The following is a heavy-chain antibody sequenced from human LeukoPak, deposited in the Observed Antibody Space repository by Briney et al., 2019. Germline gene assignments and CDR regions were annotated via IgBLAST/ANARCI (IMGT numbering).Heavy chain of an antibody. J-gene: IGHJ4*02. D-gene: IGHD6-25*01. CDR2: INSDGSST. V-gene: IGHV3-74*01. CDR1: GFTFSSYW. Sequence: PGGSLRLSCAASGFTFSSYWMYWVRQAPGKGLVWVSRINSDGSSTSYADSVKGRFTISRDNAKNTLYLQMKSLRADDTAVYYCTATPWGGAAAIFDYLGQGILVTVSS. CDR3: TATPWGGAAAIFDY.